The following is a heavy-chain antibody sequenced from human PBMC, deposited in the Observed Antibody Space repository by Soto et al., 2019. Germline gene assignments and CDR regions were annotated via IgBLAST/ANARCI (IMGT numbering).Heavy chain of an antibody. V-gene: IGHV4-59*08. Sequence: QVQLQESGPGLVKPSETLSLTCTVSGGSINSYYWSWIRQTPGKGLERIGYIFYSGNTNYNPSINSRVTVSVDTAKNQLSLKLTSVTAADTAVYYCARHDPGGPFDSWGQGTLVTVSS. J-gene: IGHJ4*02. CDR1: GGSINSYY. CDR3: ARHDPGGPFDS. CDR2: IFYSGNT.